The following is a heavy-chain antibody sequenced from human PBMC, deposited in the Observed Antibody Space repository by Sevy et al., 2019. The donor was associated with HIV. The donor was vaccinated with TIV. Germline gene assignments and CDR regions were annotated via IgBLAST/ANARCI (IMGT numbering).Heavy chain of an antibody. Sequence: GGSLRLSCAVPGFIFSGYWMTWVRQAPGKGLEWVANINPDGSEKYYVDSVKGRFTISRDNAENSLFLQMSSLGAADTAFYYCARGRYCSGGGCYIDFWGQGTLVTDSS. J-gene: IGHJ4*02. CDR3: ARGRYCSGGGCYIDF. CDR1: GFIFSGYW. D-gene: IGHD2-15*01. V-gene: IGHV3-7*01. CDR2: INPDGSEK.